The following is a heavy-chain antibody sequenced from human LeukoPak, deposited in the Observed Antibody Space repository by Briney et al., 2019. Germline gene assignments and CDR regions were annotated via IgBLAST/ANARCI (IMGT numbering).Heavy chain of an antibody. V-gene: IGHV1-2*06. D-gene: IGHD6-6*01. J-gene: IGHJ4*02. CDR1: GYTFTGYY. Sequence: ASVKVSCKASGYTFTGYYTHWVRQAPGQGLEWMGRINPNSGGTNYAQKFQGRVTMTRDTSISTAYVELSRLRSDDTAVYYCARGLIEYSSSFSDYWGQGTLVTVSS. CDR3: ARGLIEYSSSFSDY. CDR2: INPNSGGT.